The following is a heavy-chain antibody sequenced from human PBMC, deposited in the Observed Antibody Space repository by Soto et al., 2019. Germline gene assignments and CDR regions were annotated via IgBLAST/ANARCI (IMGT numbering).Heavy chain of an antibody. J-gene: IGHJ3*02. V-gene: IGHV3-9*01. D-gene: IGHD2-2*01. CDR3: VKDIEENQLLYDALDI. CDR1: GFRFDDYA. Sequence: EVQLVESGGGLVQPGRSLRLSCVASGFRFDDYAMHWVRQAPGKGLEWVSGISWDSNSIGYADSVKGRFTISRDSAKNSLYLQMNSLRAEDTALYDCVKDIEENQLLYDALDIWGQGTMVTVAS. CDR2: ISWDSNSI.